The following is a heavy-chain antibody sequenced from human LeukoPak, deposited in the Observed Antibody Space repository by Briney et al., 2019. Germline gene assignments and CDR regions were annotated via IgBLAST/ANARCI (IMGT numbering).Heavy chain of an antibody. CDR2: IKQDGSEK. CDR1: GFTFSSRDW. Sequence: GGSLRLSCVASGFTFSSRDWMTWVRQAPGKGLEWVANIKQDGSEKYYVDSVKGRFTISRDNSKNTLYLQMNSLRAEDTAVYYCAKDLYSGYDSDWGQGTLVTVSS. CDR3: AKDLYSGYDSD. V-gene: IGHV3-7*01. D-gene: IGHD5-12*01. J-gene: IGHJ4*02.